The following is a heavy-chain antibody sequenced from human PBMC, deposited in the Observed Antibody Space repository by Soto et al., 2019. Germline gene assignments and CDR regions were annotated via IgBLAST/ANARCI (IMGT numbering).Heavy chain of an antibody. D-gene: IGHD5-18*01. V-gene: IGHV3-23*01. J-gene: IGHJ6*02. CDR1: GFTFSSYA. CDR2: ISGNGGST. Sequence: GGSLRLSCAASGFTFSSYAMSWVRQAPGRGLEWVSIISGNGGSTYYAASVKGRFTISRDNTKNTLYLQMDSLTAEDTAVYYCARQYSYGSDYYYYGMDVWGQGTTVTVSS. CDR3: ARQYSYGSDYYYYGMDV.